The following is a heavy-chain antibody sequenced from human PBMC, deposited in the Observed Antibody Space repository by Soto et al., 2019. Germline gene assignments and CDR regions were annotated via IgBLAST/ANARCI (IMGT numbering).Heavy chain of an antibody. J-gene: IGHJ5*01. CDR1: GFMFSSYN. CDR3: ARSAGYCTDTRCDKGWFDS. V-gene: IGHV3-21*01. Sequence: VQLVESGGGLVKPGGSLRLSCEGSGFMFSSYNMNWVRQAPGRGLEWVSFISSSSAYKYYEDAVKGRFTISRDNDKNSVYLQMNSLRAEDAGLYYCARSAGYCTDTRCDKGWFDSWGHGTWVTVSS. D-gene: IGHD2-8*02. CDR2: ISSSSAYK.